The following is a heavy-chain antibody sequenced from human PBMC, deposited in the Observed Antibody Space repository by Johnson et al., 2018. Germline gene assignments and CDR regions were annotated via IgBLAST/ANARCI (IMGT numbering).Heavy chain of an antibody. V-gene: IGHV3-30*03. CDR1: GFTFSSYA. Sequence: QVQLVQSGGGVVQPGRSLRLSCAASGFTFSSYAMHWVRQAPGKGLEWVAVRSYDGSNKYYADSVKGRFTISRDNSKNTLYLQMNSLNPEDTAVYYCAGGYSYGSWYYSYYMYVWGKGTTVTVSS. D-gene: IGHD5-18*01. CDR2: RSYDGSNK. J-gene: IGHJ6*03. CDR3: AGGYSYGSWYYSYYMYV.